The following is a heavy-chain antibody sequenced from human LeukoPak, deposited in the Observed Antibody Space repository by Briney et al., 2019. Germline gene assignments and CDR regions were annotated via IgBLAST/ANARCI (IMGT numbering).Heavy chain of an antibody. V-gene: IGHV3-21*01. J-gene: IGHJ3*02. CDR2: ISSSSSYI. Sequence: ETLSLTCAVYGGSFSGYYWSWIRQPPGKGLEWVSSISSSSSYIYYADSVKGRFTISRDNAKNSLYLQMNSLRAEDTAVYYCARDWGSGSVSDAFDIWGQGTMVTVSS. CDR3: ARDWGSGSVSDAFDI. D-gene: IGHD3-10*01. CDR1: GGSFSGYY.